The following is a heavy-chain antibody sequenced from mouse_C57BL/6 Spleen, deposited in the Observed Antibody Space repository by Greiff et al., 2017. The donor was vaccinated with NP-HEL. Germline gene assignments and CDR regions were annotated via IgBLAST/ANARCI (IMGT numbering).Heavy chain of an antibody. CDR3: ARNYGRAMDY. CDR1: GYTFTSYW. V-gene: IGHV1-69*01. D-gene: IGHD1-1*01. J-gene: IGHJ4*01. CDR2: IDPSDSYT. Sequence: QVQLQQPGAELVMPGASVKLSCKASGYTFTSYWMHWVKQRPGQGLEWIGEIDPSDSYTNYNQKFKGKSTLTVDKSSSTAYMQLSSLTSEDSAVYYCARNYGRAMDYWGQGTSVTVSS.